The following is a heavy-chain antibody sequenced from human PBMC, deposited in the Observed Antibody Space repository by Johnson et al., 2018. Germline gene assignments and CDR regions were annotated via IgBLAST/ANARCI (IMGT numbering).Heavy chain of an antibody. Sequence: QVQLLESGGGAVQPGRSLRLSCAASGFTFSSYAMNWVRQAPGKGLEWVAIISYDGSVKHYADSVKGRFTISRDNSKKTLHLQMNSLRAEDTGVYYCAKDLLHCSGAGCYHYDYDMDVGGKRTTVTVAS. V-gene: IGHV3-30*18. CDR3: AKDLLHCSGAGCYHYDYDMDV. D-gene: IGHD2-15*01. CDR1: GFTFSSYA. CDR2: ISYDGSVK. J-gene: IGHJ6*04.